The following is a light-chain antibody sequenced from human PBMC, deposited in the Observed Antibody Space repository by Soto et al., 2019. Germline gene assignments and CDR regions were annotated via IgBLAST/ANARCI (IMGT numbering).Light chain of an antibody. CDR1: QSISTY. J-gene: IGKJ1*01. V-gene: IGKV1-39*01. CDR2: GAY. CDR3: QQSFGAPRT. Sequence: DIQMTQSPSSLSASLGDRVTVTCRASQSISTYLNWFQQRPGKAPKLLIYGAYTLQDGVPSRFSGSASETEFTLTISSLQPEDFATYYCQQSFGAPRTFGQGTRVDIK.